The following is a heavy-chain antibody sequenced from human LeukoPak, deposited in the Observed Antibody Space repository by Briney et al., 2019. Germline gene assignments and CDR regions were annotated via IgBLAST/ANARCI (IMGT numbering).Heavy chain of an antibody. V-gene: IGHV1-2*02. Sequence: GASVNVSCKASGYTFTGYYMHWVRQAPGQGLEWVGWINPNSGGTNYAQKFQGRVTMTRGTSSSTAYMELSRLRSDDTAVYYCARLVYDSSGSYDYWGQGTLVTVS. J-gene: IGHJ4*02. CDR3: ARLVYDSSGSYDY. D-gene: IGHD3-22*01. CDR1: GYTFTGYY. CDR2: INPNSGGT.